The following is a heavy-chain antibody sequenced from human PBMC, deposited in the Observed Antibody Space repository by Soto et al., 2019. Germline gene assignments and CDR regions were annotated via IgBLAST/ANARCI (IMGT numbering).Heavy chain of an antibody. CDR2: ISAYNGNT. CDR1: GYTFTSYG. CDR3: ARDYSSGYSSSWFLD. D-gene: IGHD6-13*01. J-gene: IGHJ4*02. V-gene: IGHV1-18*01. Sequence: ASVKVSCNASGYTFTSYGISWVRQAPGQGLEWMGWISAYNGNTNYAQKLQGRVTMTTDTSTSTAYMELRSPRSDDTAVYYCARDYSSGYSSSWFLDWGQGTLVTVSS.